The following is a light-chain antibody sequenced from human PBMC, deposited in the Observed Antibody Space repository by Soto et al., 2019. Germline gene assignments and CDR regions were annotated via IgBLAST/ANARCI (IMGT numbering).Light chain of an antibody. V-gene: IGKV1-39*01. Sequence: DIQMTQSPSSLSASVGDTVTITCRASQNIDMYLNWYQQRPGKAPKVLISGASNLQSGVPSRFSGSGSGTDFTLTIHSLQPEDGATYSCHHTFSVPPWTFGQGTKVDIK. CDR1: QNIDMY. CDR3: HHTFSVPPWT. J-gene: IGKJ1*01. CDR2: GAS.